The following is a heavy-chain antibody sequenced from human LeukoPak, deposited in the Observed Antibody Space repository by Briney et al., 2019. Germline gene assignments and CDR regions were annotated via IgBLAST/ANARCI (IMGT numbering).Heavy chain of an antibody. D-gene: IGHD1-26*01. J-gene: IGHJ5*02. CDR3: AKDPHGSYWYSWFDP. CDR2: ISGSGGST. CDR1: GFTFSSYA. Sequence: GGSLRLSCAASGFTFSSYAMSWVRQAPGKGLEWVSAISGSGGSTYYADSVKGRFTISRDNSKNTLYLQMNSLRAEDTAVYYCAKDPHGSYWYSWFDPWGQGTLVTVSS. V-gene: IGHV3-23*01.